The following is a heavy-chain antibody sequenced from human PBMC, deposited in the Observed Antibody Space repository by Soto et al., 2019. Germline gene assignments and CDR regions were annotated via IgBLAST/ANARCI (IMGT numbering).Heavy chain of an antibody. CDR2: IYYSGST. Sequence: SETLSLTCTVSGGSISSYYWSLIRQPPGKGLEWIGYIYYSGSTNYNPSLKSRVTISVDTSKNQFSLKLSSVTAADTAVYYCARADWNDVGYEGGCWFDPWGQGTLVTVSS. CDR1: GGSISSYY. CDR3: ARADWNDVGYEGGCWFDP. V-gene: IGHV4-59*01. J-gene: IGHJ5*02. D-gene: IGHD1-1*01.